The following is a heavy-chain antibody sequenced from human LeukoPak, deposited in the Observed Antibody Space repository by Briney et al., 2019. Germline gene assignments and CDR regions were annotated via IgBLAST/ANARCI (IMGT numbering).Heavy chain of an antibody. V-gene: IGHV1-18*01. J-gene: IGHJ6*02. CDR1: GYTFTSYG. Sequence: ASVKVSCKASGYTFTSYGVSWVRQPPGQGREWMGWISAYNGNTNYAQKVQARVTMTRDTATSTAHVELRSLRSDDTAVYYCARGLPWGQDSLYVMDVWGQGTTVTVSS. CDR2: ISAYNGNT. D-gene: IGHD7-27*01. CDR3: ARGLPWGQDSLYVMDV.